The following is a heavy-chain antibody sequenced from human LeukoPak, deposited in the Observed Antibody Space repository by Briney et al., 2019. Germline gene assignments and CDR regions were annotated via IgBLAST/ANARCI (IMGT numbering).Heavy chain of an antibody. D-gene: IGHD5-18*01. CDR1: GDSISSGSYY. J-gene: IGHJ6*02. Sequence: PSETLSLTCTVSGDSISSGSYYWSWIRQPAGKGLEWIGRIYTSGSTNYNPSLKSRVTMSVDTSKNQFSLKLSSVTAADTAVYYCARDGGRGYSYGYPYYYYGMDVWGQGTTVTVSS. CDR2: IYTSGST. CDR3: ARDGGRGYSYGYPYYYYGMDV. V-gene: IGHV4-61*02.